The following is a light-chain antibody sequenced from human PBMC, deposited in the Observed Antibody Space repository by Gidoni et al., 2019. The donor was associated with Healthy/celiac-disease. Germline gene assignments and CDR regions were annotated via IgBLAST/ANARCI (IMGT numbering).Light chain of an antibody. CDR2: YAS. V-gene: IGKV3-11*01. CDR3: QQLSNWPLT. Sequence: LVLPHSPATLSLSPGERATLSCRASQSVRRYLAWYQQKPGQAPRLLIYYASNRTTGIPAGFRGSGSGTDFTLTISSLEPEDCAVYYCQQLSNWPLTSGGGTKVEIK. J-gene: IGKJ4*01. CDR1: QSVRRY.